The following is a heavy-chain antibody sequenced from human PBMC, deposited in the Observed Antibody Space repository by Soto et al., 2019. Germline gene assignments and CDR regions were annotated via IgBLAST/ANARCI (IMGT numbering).Heavy chain of an antibody. V-gene: IGHV3-53*01. CDR1: GFTVSSNY. J-gene: IGHJ3*02. CDR3: AKEGYYYDSSGYYYVGPAFDI. Sequence: GGSLRLSCAASGFTVSSNYMSWVRQAPGKGLEWVSVIYSGGSTYYADSVKGRFTISRHNSKNTLYLQMNSLRAEDTAVYYCAKEGYYYDSSGYYYVGPAFDIWGQGTMVTVSS. D-gene: IGHD3-22*01. CDR2: IYSGGST.